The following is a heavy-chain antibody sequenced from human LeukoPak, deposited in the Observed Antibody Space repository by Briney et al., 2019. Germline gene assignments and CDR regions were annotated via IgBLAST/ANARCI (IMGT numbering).Heavy chain of an antibody. Sequence: GGSLRLSCAASGFTFSNYWMSWVRQAPGKGLEWVANIKQDGSEKYYVDSVKGRFTISRDNAKNSLYLQMNSLRAEDTAVYYCAREMATTPGTLDYWGQGTLVTVSS. V-gene: IGHV3-7*01. J-gene: IGHJ4*02. D-gene: IGHD5-24*01. CDR3: AREMATTPGTLDY. CDR2: IKQDGSEK. CDR1: GFTFSNYW.